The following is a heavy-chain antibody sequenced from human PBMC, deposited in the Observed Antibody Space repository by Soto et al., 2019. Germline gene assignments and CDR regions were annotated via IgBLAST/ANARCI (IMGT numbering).Heavy chain of an antibody. CDR2: MNPNSGNT. CDR3: ASALRSGESSVVVPAARSSEEQNNWFDP. V-gene: IGHV1-8*01. Sequence: ASVKVSCKASGYTFTSYDINWVRQATGQGLEWMGWMNPNSGNTGYAQKFQGRVTMTRNTSISKAYMELGSLRSEDTAVYYCASALRSGESSVVVPAARSSEEQNNWFDPWGQGTLVTVSS. J-gene: IGHJ5*02. CDR1: GYTFTSYD. D-gene: IGHD2-2*01.